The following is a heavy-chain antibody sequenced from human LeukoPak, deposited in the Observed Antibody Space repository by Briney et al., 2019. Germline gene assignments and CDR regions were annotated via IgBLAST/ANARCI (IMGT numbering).Heavy chain of an antibody. J-gene: IGHJ5*02. Sequence: GGSLRLSCAASGFTFSNYAMSWVRQAPGKGLEWVSVISGTGGRTYYADSVEGRFTISRDSSKNTLYLQMNSLRAEDTAVYYCARAGGYCSSTSCRAWFDPWGQGTLVTVSS. CDR1: GFTFSNYA. CDR2: ISGTGGRT. V-gene: IGHV3-23*01. CDR3: ARAGGYCSSTSCRAWFDP. D-gene: IGHD2-2*01.